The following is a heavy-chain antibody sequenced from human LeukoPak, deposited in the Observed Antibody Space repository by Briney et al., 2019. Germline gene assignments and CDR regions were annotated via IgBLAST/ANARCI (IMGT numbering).Heavy chain of an antibody. CDR2: IYYSGST. CDR3: ARHRTDSVLRYFDWLLPPAFDY. V-gene: IGHV4-34*01. D-gene: IGHD3-9*01. J-gene: IGHJ4*02. Sequence: SETLSLTCAVYGGSFSGCYWSWIRQPPGKGLEWIGSIYYSGSTYYNPSLKSRVTISVDTSKNQFSLKLSSVTAADTAVYYCARHRTDSVLRYFDWLLPPAFDYWGQGTLVTVSS. CDR1: GGSFSGCY.